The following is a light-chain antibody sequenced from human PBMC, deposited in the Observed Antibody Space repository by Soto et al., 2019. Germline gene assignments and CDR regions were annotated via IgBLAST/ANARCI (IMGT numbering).Light chain of an antibody. V-gene: IGLV6-57*04. J-gene: IGLJ2*01. CDR1: SGSIASNY. CDR2: EDN. CDR3: QSYDSSNQDVV. Sequence: NFMLTQPHSVSESPGKTVTISCTRSSGSIASNYVQWYQQRPGSAPTTVIYEDNQRHSGVPDRFSGSIDSSSNSASLTISGLKTEDEADYYCQSYDSSNQDVVFGGGTKLTVL.